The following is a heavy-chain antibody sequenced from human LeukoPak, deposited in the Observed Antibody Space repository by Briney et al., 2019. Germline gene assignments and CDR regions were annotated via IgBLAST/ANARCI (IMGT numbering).Heavy chain of an antibody. J-gene: IGHJ5*02. D-gene: IGHD3-3*01. CDR2: IHYSGST. Sequence: ASETLSLTCTVSGGSISSSSNYWGWIRQSPGKGLEWIGYIHYSGSTYYNPSLESRVTISIDTSKNQFSLKLSSVTAADTAVYYCARDSGGDYDFWSGNYAGGWFDPWGQGTLVTVSS. V-gene: IGHV4-31*03. CDR1: GGSISSSSNY. CDR3: ARDSGGDYDFWSGNYAGGWFDP.